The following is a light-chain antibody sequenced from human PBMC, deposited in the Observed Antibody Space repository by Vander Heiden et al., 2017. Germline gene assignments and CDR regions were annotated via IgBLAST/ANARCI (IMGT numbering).Light chain of an antibody. CDR1: QTTNNW. CDR2: STS. J-gene: IGKJ1*01. Sequence: DIQMTQSPPTLSAPVGDTVTITYRASQTTNNWLAWYQQKPGKAPKLLIYSTSTLESGVPSRFSGSRSGTEFTLTISSLQPDDFATYHCQQYLTDPWTFGQGTKVDFK. V-gene: IGKV1-5*03. CDR3: QQYLTDPWT.